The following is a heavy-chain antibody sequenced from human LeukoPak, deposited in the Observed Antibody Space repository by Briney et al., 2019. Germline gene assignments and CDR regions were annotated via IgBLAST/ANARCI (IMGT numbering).Heavy chain of an antibody. V-gene: IGHV4-39*01. CDR2: IYYSGST. CDR3: AGLGGYDIGEIQ. Sequence: SETLSLTCTVSGGSISSCRPYWGWIRQPPGKGLEWIASIYYSGSTYYNPSLKSRVTISVDTSKNQFSLKLSSVTAADTAVYYCAGLGGYDIGEIQWGQGTRVTVSS. D-gene: IGHD5-12*01. J-gene: IGHJ4*02. CDR1: GGSISSCRPY.